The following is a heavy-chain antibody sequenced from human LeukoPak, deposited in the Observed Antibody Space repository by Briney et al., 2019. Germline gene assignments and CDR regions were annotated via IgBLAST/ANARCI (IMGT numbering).Heavy chain of an antibody. CDR3: VKGAGYCSGGSCYFFFDY. CDR2: ISSNGGST. V-gene: IGHV3-64D*06. J-gene: IGHJ4*02. CDR1: GFTFSSYA. D-gene: IGHD2-15*01. Sequence: GGSLRLSCSASGFTFSSYAMHWVRQAPGKGLEYVSAISSNGGSTYYADSVKGRFTISRDNSKNTLHLQMSSLRAEDTAVYYCVKGAGYCSGGSCYFFFDYWGQGTLVTVSS.